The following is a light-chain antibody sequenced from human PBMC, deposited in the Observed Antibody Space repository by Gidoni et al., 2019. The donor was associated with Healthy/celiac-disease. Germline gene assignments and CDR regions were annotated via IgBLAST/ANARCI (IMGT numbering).Light chain of an antibody. V-gene: IGKV1-5*03. CDR2: KAS. CDR1: QSISSW. J-gene: IGKJ2*01. Sequence: DIQMTHSPSTLSESVGARVTITCRARQSISSWLALYQQKPGKAPKILIYKASSLESGVPSRFSGSGSGTELTLTISSLQPDDFASYYCQQYNSYSRYTFGQGTKLEIK. CDR3: QQYNSYSRYT.